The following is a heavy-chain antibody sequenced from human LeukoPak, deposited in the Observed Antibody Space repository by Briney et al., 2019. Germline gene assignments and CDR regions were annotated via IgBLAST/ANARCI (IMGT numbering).Heavy chain of an antibody. V-gene: IGHV1-69*05. CDR3: AFEGYCSGGSCPDQGY. CDR1: GGTFSSYA. D-gene: IGHD2-15*01. J-gene: IGHJ4*02. Sequence: SVKVSCKASGGTFSSYAISWVRQAPGQGLEWMGGIIPIFGTANYAQKFQGRVTVTTDESTSTAYMELSSLRSEDTAVYYCAFEGYCSGGSCPDQGYWGQGTLVTVSS. CDR2: IIPIFGTA.